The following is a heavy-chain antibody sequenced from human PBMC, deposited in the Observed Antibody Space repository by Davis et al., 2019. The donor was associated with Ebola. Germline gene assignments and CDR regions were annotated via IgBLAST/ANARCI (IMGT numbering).Heavy chain of an antibody. D-gene: IGHD6-13*01. CDR3: ARGQSGSSYKLDY. Sequence: PGGSLRLSCAASGFTVTSSDMSWVRQAPGKGLEWVSIIYTGGNTYYIDSVKGRFTVSRDGSKNTLSLQMNSLRGEDTAVYYCARGQSGSSYKLDYWGRGTLVTVSS. CDR1: GFTVTSSD. CDR2: IYTGGNT. J-gene: IGHJ4*02. V-gene: IGHV3-53*01.